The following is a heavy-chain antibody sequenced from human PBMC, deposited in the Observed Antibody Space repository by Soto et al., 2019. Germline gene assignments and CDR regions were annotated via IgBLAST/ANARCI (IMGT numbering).Heavy chain of an antibody. V-gene: IGHV5-51*01. D-gene: IGHD6-13*01. CDR3: ARYSAASGTYYFDY. Sequence: PGESLKISCQGSGYRFTNYWIAWVRQIPGKGLEWMGIIYPGDSDTMYSPSFQGQVTFSADKSITTAYLQWSSLTAADTGVYYCARYSAASGTYYFDYWGPGTLVTVSS. CDR2: IYPGDSDT. J-gene: IGHJ4*01. CDR1: GYRFTNYW.